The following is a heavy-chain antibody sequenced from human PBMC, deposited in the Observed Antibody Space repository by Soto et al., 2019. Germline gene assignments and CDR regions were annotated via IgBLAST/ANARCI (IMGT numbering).Heavy chain of an antibody. CDR3: ARDPKTSGGQHWAFNYFDS. CDR2: IRSRAYSRTT. Sequence: GGALRLSCTASGFTFGGYAMSWFRQAPGQGPEWVGFIRSRAYSRTTEYADSVKGRFTISRDNSKSTLYLQVDSLRPEDAAVYYCARDPKTSGGQHWAFNYFDSWGQGTLVTVSS. V-gene: IGHV3-49*03. D-gene: IGHD7-27*01. J-gene: IGHJ4*02. CDR1: GFTFGGYA.